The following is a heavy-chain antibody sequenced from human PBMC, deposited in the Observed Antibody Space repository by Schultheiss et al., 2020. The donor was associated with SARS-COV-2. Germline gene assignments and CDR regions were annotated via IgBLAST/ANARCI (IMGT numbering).Heavy chain of an antibody. CDR3: AKSYYYDSSGYYYRPPFDY. J-gene: IGHJ4*02. CDR2: ISGSGGST. CDR1: GFTFSSYA. D-gene: IGHD3-22*01. V-gene: IGHV3-23*01. Sequence: GGSLRLSCAASGFTFSSYAMSWVRQAPGKGLEWVSAISGSGGSTYYADSVKGRFTISRDNSKNTLYLQMNSLRAEDTAVYYCAKSYYYDSSGYYYRPPFDYWGQGTLVTVSS.